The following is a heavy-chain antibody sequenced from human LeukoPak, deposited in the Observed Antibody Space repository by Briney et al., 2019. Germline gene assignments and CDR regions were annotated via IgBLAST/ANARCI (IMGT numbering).Heavy chain of an antibody. J-gene: IGHJ3*02. D-gene: IGHD3-22*01. CDR2: INWNGGST. CDR1: GFTFSNAW. V-gene: IGHV3-20*04. CDR3: ARDYDSSGYSDAFDI. Sequence: GGSLRLSCAASGFTFSNAWMNWVRQAPGKGLEWVSGINWNGGSTGYADSVKGRFTISRDNAKNSLYLQMNSLRAEDTALYYCARDYDSSGYSDAFDIWGQGTMVTVSS.